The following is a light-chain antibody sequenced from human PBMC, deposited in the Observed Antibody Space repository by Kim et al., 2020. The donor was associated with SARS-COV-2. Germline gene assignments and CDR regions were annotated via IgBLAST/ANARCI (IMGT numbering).Light chain of an antibody. CDR3: QAWDSSTAV. V-gene: IGLV3-1*01. J-gene: IGLJ3*02. CDR1: KVGDKY. Sequence: VSPGQTASITCSGNKVGDKYACWYQQKPGQSPVLVIYQDSKRPSGIPERFSGSNSGNTATLTISGTQAMDEADYYCQAWDSSTAVFGGGTQLTVL. CDR2: QDS.